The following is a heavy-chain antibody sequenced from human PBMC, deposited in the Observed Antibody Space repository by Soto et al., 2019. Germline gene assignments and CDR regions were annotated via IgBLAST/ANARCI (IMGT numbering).Heavy chain of an antibody. CDR1: GYTFTSYD. Sequence: ASVKVSCKASGYTFTSYDINWVRQAPGQGLEWMGWMNPNSGNTGYAQKFQGRVTMTRDTSISTAYLELSSLTSDDTAVYYCAREDIVVVPPSRPFDPWGQGT. CDR3: AREDIVVVPPSRPFDP. D-gene: IGHD2-2*01. J-gene: IGHJ5*02. CDR2: MNPNSGNT. V-gene: IGHV1-8*01.